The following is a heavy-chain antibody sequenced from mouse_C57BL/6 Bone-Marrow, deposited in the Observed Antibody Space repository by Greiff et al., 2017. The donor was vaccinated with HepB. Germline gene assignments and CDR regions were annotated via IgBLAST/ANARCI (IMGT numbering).Heavy chain of an antibody. V-gene: IGHV5-15*01. CDR3: AREGGQLRLRGFAY. CDR1: GFTFSDYG. J-gene: IGHJ3*01. D-gene: IGHD3-2*02. Sequence: EVKLVESGGGLVQPGGSLKLSCAASGFTFSDYGMAWVRQAPRKGPEWVALISNLAYSIYYADTVTGRFTISRENAKNTLYLEMSSLRSEDTAMYYCAREGGQLRLRGFAYWGQGTLVTVSA. CDR2: ISNLAYSI.